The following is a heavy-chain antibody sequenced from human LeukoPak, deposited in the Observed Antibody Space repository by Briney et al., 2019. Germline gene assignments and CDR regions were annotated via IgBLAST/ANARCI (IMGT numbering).Heavy chain of an antibody. CDR2: IYTSGST. J-gene: IGHJ3*02. V-gene: IGHV4-4*07. Sequence: SGTLSLTCTVSGGSISSYYWSWIRQPAGKGLEWIGRIYTSGSTNYNPSLKSRVTMSVDTSKNQFSLRLSSVTAADTAVYYCTGSSGYWYAFDIWGQGTMVTVSS. D-gene: IGHD3-22*01. CDR1: GGSISSYY. CDR3: TGSSGYWYAFDI.